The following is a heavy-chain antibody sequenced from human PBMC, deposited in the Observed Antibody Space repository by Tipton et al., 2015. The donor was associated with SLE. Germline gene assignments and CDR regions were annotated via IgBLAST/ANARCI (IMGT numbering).Heavy chain of an antibody. J-gene: IGHJ6*03. CDR2: IYYSGST. V-gene: IGHV4-39*07. CDR3: ARGPYYYMDV. Sequence: LRLSCTVSNGSISSSPYYWGWIRQSPGKGLEWVGSIYYSGSTYYNPSLKSRVTMSVDTSRNQCSLNLTSVTAADTAVYYCARGPYYYMDVWGKGTTVTVSS. CDR1: NGSISSSPYY.